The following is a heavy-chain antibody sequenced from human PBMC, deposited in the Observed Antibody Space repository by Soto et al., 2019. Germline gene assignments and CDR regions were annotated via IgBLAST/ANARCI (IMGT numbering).Heavy chain of an antibody. D-gene: IGHD3-3*02. J-gene: IGHJ4*02. CDR1: GYSFSNYW. CDR3: ARPLGALQTYSFDY. CDR2: IYPGDSET. V-gene: IGHV5-51*01. Sequence: GESLKISCKGSGYSFSNYWIAWVRQMPGKGLECMGIIYPGDSETTYSPSFEGQVTISADKSINTAYLQWSSLKASDTAMYYCARPLGALQTYSFDYWGQGTLVTVSS.